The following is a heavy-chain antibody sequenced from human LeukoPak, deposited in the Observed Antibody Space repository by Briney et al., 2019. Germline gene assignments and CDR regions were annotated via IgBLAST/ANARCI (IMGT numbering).Heavy chain of an antibody. CDR2: IYYSGST. CDR1: GGSISSYY. Sequence: SETLSLTCIFSGGSISSYYWSWIRQPPGKGLEWIGYIYYSGSTNYNPSLKSRVTISVDTSKNQFSLKLSSVTAADTAVYFCARGGVNIDYWGQGTLVTVSS. D-gene: IGHD3-10*01. J-gene: IGHJ4*02. V-gene: IGHV4-59*01. CDR3: ARGGVNIDY.